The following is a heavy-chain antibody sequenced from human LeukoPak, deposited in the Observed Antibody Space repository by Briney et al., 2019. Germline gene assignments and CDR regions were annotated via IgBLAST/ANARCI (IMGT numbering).Heavy chain of an antibody. CDR2: IYYSGST. J-gene: IGHJ6*02. CDR3: ARDIVVVVAARRYYYGMDV. Sequence: SQTLSLTCTVSGGSISSGDYYWSWIRQPPGKGLEWIGYIYYSGSTYYNPSLKCRVTISVDTSKNQCSLKLSSVTAADTAVYYCARDIVVVVAARRYYYGMDVWGQGTTVTVSS. CDR1: GGSISSGDYY. V-gene: IGHV4-30-4*01. D-gene: IGHD2-15*01.